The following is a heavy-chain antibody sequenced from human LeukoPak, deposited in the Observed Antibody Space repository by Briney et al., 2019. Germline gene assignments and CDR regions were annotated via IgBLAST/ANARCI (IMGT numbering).Heavy chain of an antibody. CDR3: AKAGLVNWFDP. CDR2: ISYDGSNK. D-gene: IGHD3/OR15-3a*01. V-gene: IGHV3-30*18. CDR1: GFTFSSYG. J-gene: IGHJ5*02. Sequence: PGGSLRLSCAASGFTFSSYGMHWVRQAPGKGLEWVAVISYDGSNKYYADSVKGRFTISRDNSKNTLYLQMNSLRAEDTAVYYCAKAGLVNWFDPWGQGTLVTVSS.